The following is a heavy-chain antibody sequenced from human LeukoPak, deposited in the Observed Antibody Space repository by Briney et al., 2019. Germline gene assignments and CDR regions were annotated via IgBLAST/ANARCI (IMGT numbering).Heavy chain of an antibody. D-gene: IGHD6-19*01. J-gene: IGHJ4*02. CDR3: ARDKYTSGWYDAVY. CDR2: IKQDGSEK. V-gene: IGHV3-7*01. CDR1: RFTFSSFW. Sequence: QPGGSLRLSCAASRFTFSSFWMSWVRQAPGEGLEWVANIKQDGSEKYYVDSVKGRFTISRDNAKNSLYLQMNSLRAEDTAVYYCARDKYTSGWYDAVYWGQGTLVTVSS.